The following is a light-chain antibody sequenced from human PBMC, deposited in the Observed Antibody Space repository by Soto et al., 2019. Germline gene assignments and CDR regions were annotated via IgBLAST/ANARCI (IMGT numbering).Light chain of an antibody. CDR3: QQYGSSGT. CDR1: QIVLYSSNKKNY. CDR2: GAS. Sequence: DLVITQSPDSLSVSLGARASINCKSSQIVLYSSNKKNYLAWYQQKPGQAPRLLIYGASNRATGIPDRFSGSGSGTDFTLTISRLEPEDFAVYYCQQYGSSGTFGQGTKVDIK. V-gene: IGKV4-1*01. J-gene: IGKJ1*01.